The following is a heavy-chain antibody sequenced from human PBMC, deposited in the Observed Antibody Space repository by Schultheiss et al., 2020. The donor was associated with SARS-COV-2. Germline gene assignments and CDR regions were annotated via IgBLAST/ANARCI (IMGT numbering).Heavy chain of an antibody. D-gene: IGHD3-16*02. J-gene: IGHJ5*02. V-gene: IGHV3-48*04. CDR2: IDTGSMRI. Sequence: GESLKISCAASGFTVSSNYMSWVRQAPGKGLEWVSFIDTGSMRISYADSVRGRFTTSRDDATNSLYLHMTSLTVEDTALYYCASDVGGLIDFDHWGQGTLVTVSS. CDR3: ASDVGGLIDFDH. CDR1: GFTVSSNY.